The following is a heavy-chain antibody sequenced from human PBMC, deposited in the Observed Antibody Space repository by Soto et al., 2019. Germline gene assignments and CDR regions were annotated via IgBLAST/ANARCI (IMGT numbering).Heavy chain of an antibody. V-gene: IGHV3-23*01. CDR2: IGGSGGGK. J-gene: IGHJ4*02. CDR1: GFTFRSYA. D-gene: IGHD6-13*01. Sequence: EVQLLESGGGLVQPGGSRSLSCAASGFTFRSYAMSWVRQAPGKGLEWAPAIGGSGGGKYYADSVKGRFTISRDNYKNTLYLQRNSLRAEDTAVYYCAKEGTNYQQLVPCFGYWGQGTLVTVSS. CDR3: AKEGTNYQQLVPCFGY.